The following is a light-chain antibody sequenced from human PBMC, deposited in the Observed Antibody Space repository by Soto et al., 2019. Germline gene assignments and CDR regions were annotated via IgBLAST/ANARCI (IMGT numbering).Light chain of an antibody. CDR1: QGIGIH. J-gene: IGKJ4*01. Sequence: DIQMTQSPSSLSASVGDRVTIACRASQGIGIHLSWYQQKPGKVPKLLIYSSSTLQSGVPSRFSGSGSGTEFTLTISSLQPEVVATYYCQKHDNSPLTFGGGTKVEIK. CDR2: SSS. CDR3: QKHDNSPLT. V-gene: IGKV1-27*01.